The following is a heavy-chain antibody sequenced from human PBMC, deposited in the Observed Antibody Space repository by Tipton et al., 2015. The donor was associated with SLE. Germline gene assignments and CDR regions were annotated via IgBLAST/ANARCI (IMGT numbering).Heavy chain of an antibody. CDR3: ASDGSGSYDPHDAFDI. Sequence: TLSLTCTVSGGSISSGGYYWSWIRQHPGKGLEWIGYIYYSGSTNYNPSLKSRVTISVDTSKNQFSLKLSSVTAADTAVYYCASDGSGSYDPHDAFDIWGQGTMVTVSS. CDR1: GGSISSGGYY. V-gene: IGHV4-61*08. D-gene: IGHD3-10*01. J-gene: IGHJ3*02. CDR2: IYYSGST.